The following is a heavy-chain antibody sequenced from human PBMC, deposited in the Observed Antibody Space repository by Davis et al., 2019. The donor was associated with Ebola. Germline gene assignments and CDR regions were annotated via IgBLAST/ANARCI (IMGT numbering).Heavy chain of an antibody. CDR3: ARDLSLLWFGELSYWFDP. Sequence: SETLSLTCTVSGGSVSSNDYYWSWIRQPPGKGLEWIGEINHSGSTNYNPSLKSRVTISVDTSKNQFSLKLSSVTAADTAVYYCARDLSLLWFGELSYWFDPWGQGTLVTVSS. V-gene: IGHV4-39*07. D-gene: IGHD3-10*01. J-gene: IGHJ5*02. CDR1: GGSVSSNDYY. CDR2: INHSGST.